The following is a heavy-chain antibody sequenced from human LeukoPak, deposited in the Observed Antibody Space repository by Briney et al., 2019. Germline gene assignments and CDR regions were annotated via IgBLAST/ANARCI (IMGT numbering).Heavy chain of an antibody. CDR3: ARDQAFVYCSGGTCYDDY. CDR2: IIPSGGST. CDR1: GYTFTSYN. Sequence: ASVKVSCKASGYTFTSYNMHWVRQAPGQGLEWMGIIIPSGGSTSYAQKFQGRVTMTRDTSTSTVYMELSSLRSEDTAVYYCARDQAFVYCSGGTCYDDYWGQGSLVTVSS. J-gene: IGHJ4*02. V-gene: IGHV1-46*01. D-gene: IGHD2-15*01.